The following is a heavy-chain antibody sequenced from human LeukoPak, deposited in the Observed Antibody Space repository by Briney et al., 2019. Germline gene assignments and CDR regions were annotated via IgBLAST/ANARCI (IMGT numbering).Heavy chain of an antibody. V-gene: IGHV1-24*01. CDR2: FDPEDGET. CDR1: GYTFTGYY. Sequence: ASVKVSCKASGYTFTGYYMHWVRQAPGKGLEWMGGFDPEDGETIYAQKFQGRVTMTEDTSTDTAYMELSSLRSEDTAVYYCATIRSGYYYPFDYWGQGTLVTVSS. J-gene: IGHJ4*02. D-gene: IGHD3-22*01. CDR3: ATIRSGYYYPFDY.